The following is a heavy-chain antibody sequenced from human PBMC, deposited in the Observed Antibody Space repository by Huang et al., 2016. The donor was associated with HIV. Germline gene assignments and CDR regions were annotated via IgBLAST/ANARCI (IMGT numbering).Heavy chain of an antibody. Sequence: QLQLQESGPGLVKPSETLSLTCTVSGDSISSSSYYWGWIRQPPGKGLEWIGSIYYSGRTYYNPSLSSRVTISVDTAKNQFSLKRSSVTAADTAVYYCARHAIRYDFWSGYFHYWGQGTLVTVSS. J-gene: IGHJ4*02. CDR2: IYYSGRT. D-gene: IGHD3-3*01. CDR1: GDSISSSSYY. CDR3: ARHAIRYDFWSGYFHY. V-gene: IGHV4-39*01.